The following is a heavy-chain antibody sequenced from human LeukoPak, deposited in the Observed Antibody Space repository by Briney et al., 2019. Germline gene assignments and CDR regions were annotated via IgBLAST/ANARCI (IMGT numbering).Heavy chain of an antibody. V-gene: IGHV4-39*01. J-gene: IGHJ4*02. CDR3: ARRGITYSSSFFAF. Sequence: SETLSLTCTVSGGSIGSSNYYWGWIRQPPGKGLEWIGHIFYSRNTYYNPSLKSRVTISVDTSKNQFSLHLSSVTAADTATYYCARRGITYSSSFFAFWGQGTLVTVSS. CDR1: GGSIGSSNYY. D-gene: IGHD1-26*01. CDR2: IFYSRNT.